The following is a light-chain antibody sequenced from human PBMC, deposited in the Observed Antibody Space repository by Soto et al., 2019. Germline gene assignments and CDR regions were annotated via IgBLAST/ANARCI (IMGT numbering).Light chain of an antibody. CDR1: QSISSW. V-gene: IGKV1-5*03. CDR2: KAS. CDR3: QQYDIFSLT. Sequence: DIQMTQSPSTLSASVGDRVTITCRASQSISSWLAWYQQKPGKAPKRLIYKASTLESEIPSRFSGGGSGTEFTLTISSLQPDDFATYYCQQYDIFSLTFGGGTKVEVK. J-gene: IGKJ4*01.